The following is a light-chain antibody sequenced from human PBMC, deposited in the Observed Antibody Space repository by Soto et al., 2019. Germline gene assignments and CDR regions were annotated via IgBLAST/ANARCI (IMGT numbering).Light chain of an antibody. CDR2: WAS. CDR3: QQYHSDPIT. CDR1: QSVLSDNNHY. V-gene: IGKV4-1*01. Sequence: DIVMTQSPDSLPVSLGESASINPKSTQSVLSDNNHYLAWFQQNPGQPPKLRIYWASTRGSGVTDRCSGSGSGTDFTRTIKNLKAEDVAVDYGQQYHSDPITVGQGTRLEIK. J-gene: IGKJ5*01.